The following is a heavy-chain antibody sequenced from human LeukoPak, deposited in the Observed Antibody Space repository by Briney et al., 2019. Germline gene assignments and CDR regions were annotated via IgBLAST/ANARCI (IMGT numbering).Heavy chain of an antibody. V-gene: IGHV4-34*01. CDR1: GGSFSGYY. CDR3: ARGRRYYYDSSGYFF. J-gene: IGHJ4*02. Sequence: SETLSLTCAVSGGSFSGYYWSWIRQPPGKGLEWIGEINYSGSTNYNPSLKSRVTISVDTSKNQFSLKQRSVTAADTAVYYCARGRRYYYDSSGYFFWGQGALVTVSS. D-gene: IGHD3-22*01. CDR2: INYSGST.